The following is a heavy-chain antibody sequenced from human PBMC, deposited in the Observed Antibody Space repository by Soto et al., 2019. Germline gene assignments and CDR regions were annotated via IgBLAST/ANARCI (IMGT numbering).Heavy chain of an antibody. CDR2: ISYDGSNK. CDR3: AKSVLAVAGTWHGMDV. Sequence: PGGSLRLSCAASGFTFDDYGMHWVRQAPGKGLEWVAVISYDGSNKYYADSVKGRFTISRDNSKNTLYLQMNSLRAGDTAVYYCAKSVLAVAGTWHGMDVWGQGTTVTVSS. D-gene: IGHD6-19*01. CDR1: GFTFDDYG. V-gene: IGHV3-30*18. J-gene: IGHJ6*02.